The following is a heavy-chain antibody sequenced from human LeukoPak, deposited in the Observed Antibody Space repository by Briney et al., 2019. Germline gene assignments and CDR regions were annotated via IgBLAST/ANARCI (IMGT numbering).Heavy chain of an antibody. CDR2: IYYAGST. D-gene: IGHD5-24*01. J-gene: IGHJ4*02. CDR1: GGSINSYY. Sequence: SETLSLTCTVSGGSINSYYWSWIRQPPGKGLEWFGYIYYAGSTNYNPSLKSRITISVDTSKNQFSLKLTSITAADTAVYYCARVRGGTYNHYFDYWGQGTLVTVSS. V-gene: IGHV4-59*01. CDR3: ARVRGGTYNHYFDY.